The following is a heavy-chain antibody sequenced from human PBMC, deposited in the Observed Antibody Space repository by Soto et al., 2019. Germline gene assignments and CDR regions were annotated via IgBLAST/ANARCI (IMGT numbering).Heavy chain of an antibody. V-gene: IGHV1-46*01. J-gene: IGHJ3*02. D-gene: IGHD6-25*01. CDR1: GYTFSSYY. CDR2: INPGTGAT. Sequence: ASVKVSCKASGYTFSSYYMHGVRQAPGQGLEWVGLINPGTGATTYAQKFQGRATMTSDTSTSTVYMELRSLTSEDTAVYYCARDHIAAADTYALDIWGQGTMVTVSS. CDR3: ARDHIAAADTYALDI.